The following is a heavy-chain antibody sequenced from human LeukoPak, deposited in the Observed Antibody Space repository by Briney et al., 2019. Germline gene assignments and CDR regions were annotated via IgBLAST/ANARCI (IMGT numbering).Heavy chain of an antibody. CDR2: IRYDGSNK. CDR3: AKDKSYFDSTGYRYFDY. J-gene: IGHJ4*02. D-gene: IGHD3-22*01. CDR1: GFTFSSYG. V-gene: IGHV3-30*02. Sequence: GGSLRLSCAASGFTFSSYGMHWVRQAPGKGLEWVAFIRYDGSNKYYADSVKGRFTISRDNSKNTLYLQMNSLRLEDTAVYYCAKDKSYFDSTGYRYFDYWGQETLVTVSS.